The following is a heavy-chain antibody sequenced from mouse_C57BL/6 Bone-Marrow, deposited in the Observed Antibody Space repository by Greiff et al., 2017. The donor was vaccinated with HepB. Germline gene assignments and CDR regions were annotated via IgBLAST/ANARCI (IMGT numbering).Heavy chain of an antibody. D-gene: IGHD1-1*01. J-gene: IGHJ2*01. CDR2: ISYDGSN. V-gene: IGHV3-6*01. CDR1: GYSITSGYY. CDR3: ARKYYGSPYYFDY. Sequence: EVKLMESGPGLVKPSQSLSLTCSVTGYSITSGYYWNWIRQFPGNKLEWMGYISYDGSNNYNPSLKNRISITRDTSKNQFFLKLNSVTTEDTATYYCARKYYGSPYYFDYWGQGTTLTVSS.